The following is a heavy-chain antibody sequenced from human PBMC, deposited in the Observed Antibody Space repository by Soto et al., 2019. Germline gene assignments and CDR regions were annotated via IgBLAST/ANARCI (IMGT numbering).Heavy chain of an antibody. J-gene: IGHJ4*02. CDR2: IYYSGST. CDR3: ARGAIAVAAPYDY. V-gene: IGHV4-59*12. Sequence: SETLSLTCTVSGGSISSYYWTWIRQPPGKGLEWIGYIYYSGSTNYNPSLKSRVTISVATSKTQFSLKLSSVTAADTAVYYCARGAIAVAAPYDYWGQGTLVTVSS. CDR1: GGSISSYY. D-gene: IGHD6-19*01.